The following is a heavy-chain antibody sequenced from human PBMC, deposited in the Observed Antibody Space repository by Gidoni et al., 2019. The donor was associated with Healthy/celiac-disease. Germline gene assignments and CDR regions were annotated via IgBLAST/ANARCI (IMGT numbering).Heavy chain of an antibody. CDR2: IKSKTDGGTT. J-gene: IGHJ4*02. V-gene: IGHV3-15*01. D-gene: IGHD5-18*01. CDR3: TTEVEGIQLWRLTGPNFDY. CDR1: GFTFSNAW. Sequence: EVQLVESGGGLVKPGGSLRLSCAASGFTFSNAWMRWVRQAPGKGLEWVGRIKSKTDGGTTDYAAPVKGRFTISRDDAKNTLYLQMNSLKTEDTAVYYCTTEVEGIQLWRLTGPNFDYWGQGTLVTVSS.